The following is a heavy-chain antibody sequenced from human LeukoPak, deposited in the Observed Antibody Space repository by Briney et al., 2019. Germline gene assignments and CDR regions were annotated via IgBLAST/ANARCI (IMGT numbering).Heavy chain of an antibody. CDR3: ARDRPIVGATGWFDP. V-gene: IGHV4-4*07. Sequence: SETMSLTCTVSGGSISSYYWSCIRQPAGKGLEWIGRIYTSGSTNYNPSLKSRVTMSVDTSKNQFSLKLSSVTAADTAVYYCARDRPIVGATGWFDPWGQGTLVTVSS. J-gene: IGHJ5*02. CDR2: IYTSGST. CDR1: GGSISSYY. D-gene: IGHD1-26*01.